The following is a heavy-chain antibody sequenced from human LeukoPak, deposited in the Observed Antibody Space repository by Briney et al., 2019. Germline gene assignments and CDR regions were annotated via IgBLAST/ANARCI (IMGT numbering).Heavy chain of an antibody. V-gene: IGHV4-38-2*02. J-gene: IGHJ4*02. D-gene: IGHD3-9*01. CDR3: ASDILTGNRIDY. CDR2: IYHSGSP. Sequence: SETLSLTCTVSDYSISSGYYWGWIRQPPGKGPEWIGSIYHSGSPYYNPSLKSRVTISVDTSKNQFSLKLSSVTAADTAVYYCASDILTGNRIDYWGQGTLVTVSS. CDR1: DYSISSGYY.